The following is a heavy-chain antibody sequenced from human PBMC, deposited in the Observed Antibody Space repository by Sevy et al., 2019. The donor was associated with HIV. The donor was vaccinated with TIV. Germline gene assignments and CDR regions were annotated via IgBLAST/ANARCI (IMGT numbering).Heavy chain of an antibody. CDR2: IKPDGSVK. J-gene: IGHJ6*03. V-gene: IGHV3-7*01. D-gene: IGHD1-1*01. Sequence: GGSLRLSCVVSGFSFSNYWMTWVRQAPGKGLEWVANIKPDGSVKSYVDSVKGRFTISRDNAKNSLSLQMNSLSAEDTAVYYCARDTNYFYVDVWGKGTTDTVSS. CDR3: ARDTNYFYVDV. CDR1: GFSFSNYW.